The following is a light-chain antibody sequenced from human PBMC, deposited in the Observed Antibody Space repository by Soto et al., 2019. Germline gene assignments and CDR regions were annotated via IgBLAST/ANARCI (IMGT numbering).Light chain of an antibody. V-gene: IGKV3-11*01. CDR2: DAS. CDR3: QHRGT. Sequence: EIVLTQSPVTLSLSPAERATLSCRASQTVSNYLGWYQQKPGQAHRLLIYDASNRATGIPARFSGSGSGTDFTLTISSLETEDFAVYYCQHRGTFGQGTRLEIQ. J-gene: IGKJ5*01. CDR1: QTVSNY.